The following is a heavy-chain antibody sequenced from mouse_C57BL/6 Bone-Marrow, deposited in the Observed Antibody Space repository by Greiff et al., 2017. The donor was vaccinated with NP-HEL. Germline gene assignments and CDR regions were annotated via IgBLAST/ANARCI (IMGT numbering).Heavy chain of an antibody. CDR1: GFTFSDYG. J-gene: IGHJ1*03. Sequence: EVQVVESGGGLVKPGGSLKLSCAASGFTFSDYGMHWVRQAPEKGLEWVAYISSGSSTIYYADTVKGRFTISRDNAKNTLFLQMTSLRSEDTAMYYCARPSSYYGSSYWYFDVWGTGTTVTVSS. V-gene: IGHV5-17*01. D-gene: IGHD1-1*01. CDR3: ARPSSYYGSSYWYFDV. CDR2: ISSGSSTI.